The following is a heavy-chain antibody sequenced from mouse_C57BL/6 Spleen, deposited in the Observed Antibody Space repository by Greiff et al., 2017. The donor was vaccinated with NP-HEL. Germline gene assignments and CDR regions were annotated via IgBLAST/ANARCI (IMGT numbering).Heavy chain of an antibody. Sequence: EVQLVESGGGLVKPGGSLKLSCAASGFTFSDYGMHWVRQAPEKGLEWVAYISSGSSTIYYADTVKGRFTISRDNAKNTLFLQMTSLRSEDTAMYYCARSGLYYSNYPDYWGQGTTLTVSS. CDR3: ARSGLYYSNYPDY. D-gene: IGHD2-5*01. J-gene: IGHJ2*01. CDR2: ISSGSSTI. V-gene: IGHV5-17*01. CDR1: GFTFSDYG.